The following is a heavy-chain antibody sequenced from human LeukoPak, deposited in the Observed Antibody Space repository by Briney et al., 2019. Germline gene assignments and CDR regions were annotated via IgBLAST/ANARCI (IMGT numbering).Heavy chain of an antibody. V-gene: IGHV4-31*03. Sequence: SETLSLTCTVSGGSISSGGYYWSWIRQHPGKGLEWIGYIYYSGSTYYNPSLKSRVTISVDTSKNQFSLKLSSVTAADTAVYYCARAGGFFSPFGYWGQGTLVAVSS. D-gene: IGHD3-3*01. CDR1: GGSISSGGYY. CDR3: ARAGGFFSPFGY. J-gene: IGHJ4*02. CDR2: IYYSGST.